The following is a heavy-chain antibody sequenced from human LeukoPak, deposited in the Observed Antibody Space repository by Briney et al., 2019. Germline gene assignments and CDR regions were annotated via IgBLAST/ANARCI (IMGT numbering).Heavy chain of an antibody. J-gene: IGHJ5*02. CDR3: ARVSGQWLVPGWFDP. CDR1: GGTFSSYA. Sequence: SVKVSCKASGGTFSSYAISWVRQAPGQGLEWMGRIIPILGIANYAQKFQGRVTITADKSTSTAYMELSSLRSEDTAVYYCARVSGQWLVPGWFDPWGQGTLVTVSS. V-gene: IGHV1-69*04. D-gene: IGHD6-19*01. CDR2: IIPILGIA.